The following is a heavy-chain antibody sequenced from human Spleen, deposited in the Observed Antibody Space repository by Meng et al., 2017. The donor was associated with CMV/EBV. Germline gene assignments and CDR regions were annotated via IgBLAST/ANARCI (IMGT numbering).Heavy chain of an antibody. CDR2: IYTGGIRSDGDT. Sequence: GESLKISCAASGFSVSSNYMGWVRQAPGKGLEWVSVIYTGGIRSDGDTDYADSGKGRFTISRDNSRNTLYLQMDSLRPEDTAVYYCARREIRGYNEGLYSFNVRGQGTRVTVSS. D-gene: IGHD5-18*01. J-gene: IGHJ3*01. V-gene: IGHV3-66*02. CDR1: GFSVSSNY. CDR3: ARREIRGYNEGLYSFNV.